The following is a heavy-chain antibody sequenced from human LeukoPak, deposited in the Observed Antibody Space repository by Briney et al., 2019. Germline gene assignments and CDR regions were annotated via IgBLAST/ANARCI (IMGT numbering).Heavy chain of an antibody. CDR3: AGVYYSSSYDYWYFDL. CDR1: GGSISSSSYY. D-gene: IGHD6-13*01. Sequence: SETLSLTCTVSGGSISSSSYYWGWIRQPPGKGLEWIGNIYYSGSTNYNPSLKSRVTISVDTSKNQFSLKLSSVTAADTAVYYCAGVYYSSSYDYWYFDLWGRGTLVTVSS. CDR2: IYYSGST. J-gene: IGHJ2*01. V-gene: IGHV4-39*07.